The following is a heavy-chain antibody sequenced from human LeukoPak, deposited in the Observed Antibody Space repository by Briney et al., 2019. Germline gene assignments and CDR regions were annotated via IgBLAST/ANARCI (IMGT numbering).Heavy chain of an antibody. D-gene: IGHD3-3*01. CDR1: GFTFSSYA. J-gene: IGHJ4*02. CDR2: ISGSGGST. CDR3: AKDSDFWSGSILGDYFDY. Sequence: GGSLRLSCAASGFTFSSYAMSWVRQAPGKGLEWVSAISGSGGSTYYADSVKGRFTISRDNSKNTLYLQMNSLRAEDTAVYYCAKDSDFWSGSILGDYFDYWGQGTLVTVSS. V-gene: IGHV3-23*01.